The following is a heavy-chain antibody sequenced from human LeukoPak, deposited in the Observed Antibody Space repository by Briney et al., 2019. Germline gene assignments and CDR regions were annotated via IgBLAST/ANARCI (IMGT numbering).Heavy chain of an antibody. J-gene: IGHJ5*02. Sequence: SQTLSLTCTVSGGSISSGDYYWSWIRQSPGKGLEWIGFIYSGGRTNYNPFLRSRVVISADASKNQISLRVESMTAADTAVYYCVKAPTVAGSYGWFDPWGQGTLVTVSS. CDR2: IYSGGRT. CDR1: GGSISSGDYY. D-gene: IGHD5-18*01. CDR3: VKAPTVAGSYGWFDP. V-gene: IGHV4-30-4*01.